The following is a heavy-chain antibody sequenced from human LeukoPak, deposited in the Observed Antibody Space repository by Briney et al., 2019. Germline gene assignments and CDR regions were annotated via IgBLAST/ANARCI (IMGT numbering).Heavy chain of an antibody. D-gene: IGHD2-15*01. J-gene: IGHJ4*02. CDR2: IYYSGST. V-gene: IGHV4-30-4*07. Sequence: PSETLSLTCAVSGGSISSGGYSWSWIRQPPGKGLEWIGYIYYSGSTYYNPSLKSRVTISADTPKNQFSLKLSSVTAADTAVYYCARGYCSGGSCPNFDYWGQGTLVTVSS. CDR3: ARGYCSGGSCPNFDY. CDR1: GGSISSGGYS.